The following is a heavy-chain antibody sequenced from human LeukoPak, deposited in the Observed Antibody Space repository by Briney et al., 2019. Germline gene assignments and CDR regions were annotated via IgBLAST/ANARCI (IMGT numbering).Heavy chain of an antibody. Sequence: GSSVKVSCKASGGTFSSYAISWMRQAPGQGLEWMGGIIPIFGTANYAQKFQGRVTITTDESTSTAYMELSSLRSEDTAVYYCARGIYSSSSDFDYWGQGTLVTVSS. D-gene: IGHD6-6*01. J-gene: IGHJ4*02. CDR2: IIPIFGTA. CDR3: ARGIYSSSSDFDY. V-gene: IGHV1-69*05. CDR1: GGTFSSYA.